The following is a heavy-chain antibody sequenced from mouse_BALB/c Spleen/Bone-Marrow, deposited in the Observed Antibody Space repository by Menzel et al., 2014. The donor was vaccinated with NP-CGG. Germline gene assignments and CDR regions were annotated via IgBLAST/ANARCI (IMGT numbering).Heavy chain of an antibody. J-gene: IGHJ4*01. D-gene: IGHD1-1*01. CDR1: GNTFTSYW. Sequence: QVQQQQSGAELVKPGASVKMSCKASGNTFTSYWMHWVKQRPGQGLEWIGVIDPSDSYTSYNQKFKGKATLTVDPSSSTAYMQLNSLTSEDAAVYYCTRWGTTVVAYYAMDYWGQGTSVTVSS. CDR2: IDPSDSYT. V-gene: IGHV1S127*01. CDR3: TRWGTTVVAYYAMDY.